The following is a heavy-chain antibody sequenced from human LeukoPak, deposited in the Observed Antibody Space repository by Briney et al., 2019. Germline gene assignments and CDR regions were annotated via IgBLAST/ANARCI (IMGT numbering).Heavy chain of an antibody. CDR3: ARNRAAALDY. CDR1: GFTFSTYE. J-gene: IGHJ4*02. Sequence: GGSLRLSCAASGFTFSTYEMNWVRQAPGKGLEWVSYISSSGNTIYYADSVKGRFTISRDNAKNSLYLQMNSLRAEDTAVYYCARNRAAALDYWGQGTLVTVSS. V-gene: IGHV3-48*03. CDR2: ISSSGNTI. D-gene: IGHD6-13*01.